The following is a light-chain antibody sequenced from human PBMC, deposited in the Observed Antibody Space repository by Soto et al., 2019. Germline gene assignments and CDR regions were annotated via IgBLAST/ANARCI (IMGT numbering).Light chain of an antibody. Sequence: IVLTQSPGTLSLSPLERATLSCMASQSVRNFLAWYQHRPGQAPRLLIYGASTRATGIPARFSGSGSGTEFTLTISSLQSEDFAVYYCQQYNNWCWTFDQGTKVDIK. CDR2: GAS. CDR3: QQYNNWCWT. V-gene: IGKV3-15*01. J-gene: IGKJ1*01. CDR1: QSVRNF.